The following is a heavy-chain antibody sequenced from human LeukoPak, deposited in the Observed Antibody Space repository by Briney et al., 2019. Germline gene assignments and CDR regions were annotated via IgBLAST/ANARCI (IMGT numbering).Heavy chain of an antibody. Sequence: TSETLSLTCAVYGGSFSGYYWSWIRQPPGKGLEWIGEINHSGSTNYNPSLKSRVTISVDTSKNQISLKLSSVTAADTAVYYCARGLRLRYFDWLPNRVFDYWGQGTLVTVSS. CDR3: ARGLRLRYFDWLPNRVFDY. J-gene: IGHJ4*02. V-gene: IGHV4-34*01. D-gene: IGHD3-9*01. CDR2: INHSGST. CDR1: GGSFSGYY.